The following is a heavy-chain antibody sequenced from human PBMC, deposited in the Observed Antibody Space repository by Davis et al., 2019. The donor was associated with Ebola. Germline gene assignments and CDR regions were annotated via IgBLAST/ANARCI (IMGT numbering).Heavy chain of an antibody. D-gene: IGHD1-26*01. Sequence: ASVKVSCKASGYTFTNYYMHWVRQAPGQGLEWMGMINPNDGRTIYAQKFQGRVTVTRDTSTTTAYMELRSLRSDDTAVYFCARTSIVGTTTTASDIWGQGTMVTVSS. CDR3: ARTSIVGTTTTASDI. J-gene: IGHJ3*02. CDR2: INPNDGRT. V-gene: IGHV1-46*01. CDR1: GYTFTNYY.